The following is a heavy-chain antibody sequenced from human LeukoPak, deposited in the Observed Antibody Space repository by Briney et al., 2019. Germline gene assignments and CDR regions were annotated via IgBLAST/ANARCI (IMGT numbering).Heavy chain of an antibody. D-gene: IGHD6-13*01. J-gene: IGHJ3*01. CDR1: GYTFTGYY. CDR2: INPNSGGT. CDR3: ARGLPAPEGLHAFDV. V-gene: IGHV1-2*02. Sequence: ASVKVSCKASGYTFTGYYMHWVRQATGQGLECMRWINPNSGGTNYVQKFQGRVTMTRDTSISTAYMELSRLRSDDTAVYYCARGLPAPEGLHAFDVWGQGTMVTVSS.